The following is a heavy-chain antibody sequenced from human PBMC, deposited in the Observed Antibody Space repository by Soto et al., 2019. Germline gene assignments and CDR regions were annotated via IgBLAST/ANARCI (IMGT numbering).Heavy chain of an antibody. V-gene: IGHV5-51*01. J-gene: IGHJ6*01. D-gene: IGHD5-18*01. CDR1: GYSFTSYW. CDR2: IYPGDSDT. Sequence: GESLKISCKGSGYSFTSYWIGWVRQMPGKGLEWMGIIYPGDSDTRYSPSFQGQVTISADKSISTAYLQWSSLKASDTAMYYCARGQRRQVSHYYYGMDVWGQGTTVTVSS. CDR3: ARGQRRQVSHYYYGMDV.